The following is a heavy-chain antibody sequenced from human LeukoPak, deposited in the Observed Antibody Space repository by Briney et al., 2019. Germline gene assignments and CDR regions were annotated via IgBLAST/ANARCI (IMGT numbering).Heavy chain of an antibody. CDR3: ARREGYPYDTSGYLSH. CDR2: ISYDGSNK. D-gene: IGHD3-22*01. V-gene: IGHV3-30*01. J-gene: IGHJ4*02. CDR1: GFTLSSYA. Sequence: GGSLRLSCAASGFTLSSYAIHWVRQAPGKGRGWVSVISYDGSNKYYADSVKGRFTISRDNSKNTLDLQMDSLRPEDTAVYYCARREGYPYDTSGYLSHWGQGTLVTVSS.